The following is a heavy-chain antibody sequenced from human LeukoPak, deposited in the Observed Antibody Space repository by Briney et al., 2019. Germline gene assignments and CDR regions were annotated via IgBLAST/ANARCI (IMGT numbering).Heavy chain of an antibody. CDR2: IYYSGST. J-gene: IGHJ4*02. CDR1: GGSISSGGYY. Sequence: PSETLSLTCSVSGGSISSGGYYWSWIRQHPGKGLEWIGYIYYSGSTYYNPSLKSRVTISVDTSKNQFSLKLSSVTAADTAIYYCARAVSGRFDYWGQGTLVTVSS. CDR3: ARAVSGRFDY. V-gene: IGHV4-31*03. D-gene: IGHD6-19*01.